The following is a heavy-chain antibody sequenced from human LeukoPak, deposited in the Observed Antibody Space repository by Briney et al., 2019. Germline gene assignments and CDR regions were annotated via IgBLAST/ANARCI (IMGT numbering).Heavy chain of an antibody. D-gene: IGHD3-22*01. J-gene: IGHJ4*02. CDR1: GFTFSSYG. CDR3: AKGTYYYDSSGYHPNDY. Sequence: PGGSLRLSCAASGFTFSSYGMHWVRQAPGKGLEWVAVISYDGSNKYYADSVKGRFTISRDNSKNTLYLQMNSLRAEDTAVYYCAKGTYYYDSSGYHPNDYWGQGTLVTVSS. CDR2: ISYDGSNK. V-gene: IGHV3-30*18.